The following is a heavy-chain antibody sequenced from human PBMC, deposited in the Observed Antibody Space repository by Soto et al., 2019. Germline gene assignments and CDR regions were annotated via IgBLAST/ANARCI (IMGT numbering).Heavy chain of an antibody. D-gene: IGHD3-10*01. Sequence: SETLSLACTVSGGSINNDSFFWGWVRQPPGKGLEWIGDIYHSGSTTYNPSLKSRLTISIDTSNNQFSLRLNSVTAADTAFYYCAREYYHSGTYIVGSVPWFDPWGQGTLVTVSS. CDR2: IYHSGST. CDR1: GGSINNDSFF. J-gene: IGHJ5*02. CDR3: AREYYHSGTYIVGSVPWFDP. V-gene: IGHV4-39*01.